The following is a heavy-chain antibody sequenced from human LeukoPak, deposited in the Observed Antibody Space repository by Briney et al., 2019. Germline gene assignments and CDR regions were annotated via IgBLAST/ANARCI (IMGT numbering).Heavy chain of an antibody. D-gene: IGHD5-18*01. Sequence: SVKVSCKASGGTFSSYAISWVRQAPGQGLEWMGGIIPIFGTANYAQKFQGRVTITADESTSTAYMELSSLRSEDTAVYYCARVGGYSYGPGGPANYYYYYGMDVWGQGTTVTISS. V-gene: IGHV1-69*01. CDR2: IIPIFGTA. CDR3: ARVGGYSYGPGGPANYYYYYGMDV. J-gene: IGHJ6*02. CDR1: GGTFSSYA.